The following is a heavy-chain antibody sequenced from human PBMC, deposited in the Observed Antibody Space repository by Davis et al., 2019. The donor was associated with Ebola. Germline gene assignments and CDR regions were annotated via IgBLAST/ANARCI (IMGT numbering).Heavy chain of an antibody. J-gene: IGHJ4*02. V-gene: IGHV3-9*01. Sequence: PGGSLRLSCAASGFTFDDYAMPWVRQAPGKGLEWVSSISCNSDSIGSADSLRGRFTISRDNAKNSLYLQMNSLRAEDTALYYCAKGRGAYSSSGVDYWGQGILVTVSS. CDR2: ISCNSDSI. CDR3: AKGRGAYSSSGVDY. D-gene: IGHD6-6*01. CDR1: GFTFDDYA.